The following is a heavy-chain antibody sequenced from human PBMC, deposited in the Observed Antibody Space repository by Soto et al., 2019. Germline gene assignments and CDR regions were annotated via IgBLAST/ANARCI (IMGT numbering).Heavy chain of an antibody. Sequence: ASVKVSCKASGYTFTSYGISWVRQAPGQGLEWMGWISAYNGNTNYAQKLQGRVTMTTDTSTSTAYMELRSLRSDDTAVYYCARALAYCGGDCPDAFDIWGQGTMVTVS. CDR2: ISAYNGNT. CDR1: GYTFTSYG. J-gene: IGHJ3*02. CDR3: ARALAYCGGDCPDAFDI. D-gene: IGHD2-21*02. V-gene: IGHV1-18*01.